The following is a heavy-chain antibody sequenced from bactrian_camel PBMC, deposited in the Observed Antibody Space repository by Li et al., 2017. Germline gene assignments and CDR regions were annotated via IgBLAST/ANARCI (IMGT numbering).Heavy chain of an antibody. Sequence: HVQLVESGGGLVQPGGSLRLSCAASGFTFSIYWMYWVRQAPGKGLVWVSSIDSDISNTQYADSVKSRFTISRDNAKNTMYLQMNSLKSEDTALYYCATFGGNIWGQG. CDR1: GFTFSIYW. J-gene: IGHJ4*01. V-gene: IGHV3S6*01. D-gene: IGHD6*01. CDR3: ATFGGNI. CDR2: IDSDISNT.